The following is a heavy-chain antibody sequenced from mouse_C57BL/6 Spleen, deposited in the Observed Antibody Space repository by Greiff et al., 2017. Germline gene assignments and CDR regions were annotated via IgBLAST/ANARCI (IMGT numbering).Heavy chain of an antibody. J-gene: IGHJ4*01. CDR2: IDPSDSYT. D-gene: IGHD2-2*01. V-gene: IGHV1-69*01. Sequence: QVQLQQPGAELVMPGASVKLSCKASGYTFTSYWMHWVKQRPGQGLEWIGEIDPSDSYTNYNQKFKGKSTLTVDKSSSTAYMQRSSLTSEDSAVYYCARGGNDVRKSAMDDWGQGTAVSVSS. CDR1: GYTFTSYW. CDR3: ARGGNDVRKSAMDD.